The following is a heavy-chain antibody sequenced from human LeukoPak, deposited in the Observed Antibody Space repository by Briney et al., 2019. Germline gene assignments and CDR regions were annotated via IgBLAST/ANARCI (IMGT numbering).Heavy chain of an antibody. Sequence: SETLSLTCNVSGASITSYYWNWIRQPPGKGLEWTGYIYYTGSTNSNPSLRSRVSISLDTSKNQFSLKLSSVTATDTARYYCAGSYFYDGNRYFDYWGQGALVTVSS. CDR2: IYYTGST. D-gene: IGHD3-22*01. J-gene: IGHJ4*02. CDR1: GASITSYY. V-gene: IGHV4-59*08. CDR3: AGSYFYDGNRYFDY.